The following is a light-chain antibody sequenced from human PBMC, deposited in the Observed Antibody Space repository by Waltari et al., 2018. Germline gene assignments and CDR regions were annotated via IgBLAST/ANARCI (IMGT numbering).Light chain of an antibody. J-gene: IGLJ3*02. CDR1: TGAVTGDFY. V-gene: IGLV7-43*01. CDR3: LLYYGGAWV. Sequence: QTVVTQEPSLTVSPGGTVTLTCSSSTGAVTGDFYPNWFQQKPGQVPRPLIFSTTYKHSWTPARFSGSLLGGKAALTLSGAQPEEESEYYCLLYYGGAWVFGGGTKLTVL. CDR2: STT.